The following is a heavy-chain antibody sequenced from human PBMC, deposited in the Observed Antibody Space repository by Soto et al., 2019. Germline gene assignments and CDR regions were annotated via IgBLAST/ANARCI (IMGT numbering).Heavy chain of an antibody. V-gene: IGHV1-3*05. Sequence: QVQLVQSGAEEKKPGASVKVSCKASGYTFTNYAMHWVRQAPGQRLEWMGWINAGNGNTKYSQKFQGRVTITRDTSASTAYMELSSLRSEYTAVYYCARVSGYYLPDYWGQGTLVTVSS. CDR3: ARVSGYYLPDY. D-gene: IGHD5-12*01. CDR2: INAGNGNT. J-gene: IGHJ4*02. CDR1: GYTFTNYA.